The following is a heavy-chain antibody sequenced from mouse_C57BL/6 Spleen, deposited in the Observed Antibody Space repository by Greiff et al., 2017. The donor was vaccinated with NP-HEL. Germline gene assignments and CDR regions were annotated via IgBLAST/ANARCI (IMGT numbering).Heavy chain of an antibody. V-gene: IGHV5-17*01. CDR3: ARTVAHYAMDY. J-gene: IGHJ4*01. Sequence: EVKLQESGGGLVKPGGSLKLSCAASGFTFSDYGMHWVRQAPEKGLEWVAYISSGSSTIYYADTVKGRFTISRDNAKNTLFLQMTSLRSEDTAMYYCARTVAHYAMDYWGQGTSVTVSS. CDR1: GFTFSDYG. D-gene: IGHD1-1*01. CDR2: ISSGSSTI.